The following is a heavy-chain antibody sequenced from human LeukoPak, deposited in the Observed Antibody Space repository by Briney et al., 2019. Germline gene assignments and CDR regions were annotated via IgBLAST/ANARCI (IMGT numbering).Heavy chain of an antibody. CDR2: IKSKTDGGTT. Sequence: GGSLRLSSAASGFTFSNAWMSWVRQAPGKGLEWVGRIKSKTDGGTTDYAAPVKGRFTISRDDSKNTLYLQMNSLKTEDTAVYYCTTAVVVPAANFDYWGQGTLVTVSS. J-gene: IGHJ4*02. CDR1: GFTFSNAW. D-gene: IGHD2-2*01. CDR3: TTAVVVPAANFDY. V-gene: IGHV3-15*01.